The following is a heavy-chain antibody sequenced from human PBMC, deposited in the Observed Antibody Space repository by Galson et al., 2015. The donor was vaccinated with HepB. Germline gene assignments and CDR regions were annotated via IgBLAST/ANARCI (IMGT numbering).Heavy chain of an antibody. Sequence: SLRLSCAASRPASGFTFSNSVMHWVRQAPGKGLEWVAVIWYDGSNKYYADSVKGRFTISRDNSKNTLYLQMNSLRAEDTAVYYCAKVRSIAAAGPFDYWGQGTLVTVSS. CDR3: AKVRSIAAAGPFDY. V-gene: IGHV3-33*06. D-gene: IGHD6-13*01. J-gene: IGHJ4*02. CDR2: IWYDGSNK. CDR1: RPASGFTFSNSV.